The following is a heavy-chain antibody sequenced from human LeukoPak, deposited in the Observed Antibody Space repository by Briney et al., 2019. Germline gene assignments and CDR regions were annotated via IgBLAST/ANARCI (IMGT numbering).Heavy chain of an antibody. CDR2: TYYRSKWNY. Sequence: SQTHSLMRAISGDSVSSNSCAWNWIRQSPSRGLEWLGRTYYRSKWNYDYAVSVKGRITINPDTSRNQFSLQLNSVTPEDTAFYCCAGDESGDRRFDPWGQGTLVTVSS. CDR1: GDSVSSNSCA. CDR3: AGDESGDRRFDP. V-gene: IGHV6-1*01. D-gene: IGHD7-27*01. J-gene: IGHJ5*02.